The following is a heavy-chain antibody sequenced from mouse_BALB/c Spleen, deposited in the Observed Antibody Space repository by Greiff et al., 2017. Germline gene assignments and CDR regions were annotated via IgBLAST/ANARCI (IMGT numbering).Heavy chain of an antibody. J-gene: IGHJ1*01. Sequence: DVMLVESGGGLVKPGGSLKLSCAASGFTFSSYAMSWVRQTPEKRLEWVASISSGGSTYYPDSVKGRFTISRDNARNILYLQMSSLRSEDTAMYYCARDGYDGYWYFDVWGAGTTVTVSS. V-gene: IGHV5-6-5*01. CDR2: ISSGGST. CDR1: GFTFSSYA. CDR3: ARDGYDGYWYFDV. D-gene: IGHD2-2*01.